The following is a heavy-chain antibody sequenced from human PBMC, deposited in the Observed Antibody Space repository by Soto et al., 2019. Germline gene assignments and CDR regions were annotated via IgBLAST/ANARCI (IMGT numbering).Heavy chain of an antibody. CDR1: GYSFTNYW. Sequence: GESLKISCKASGYSFTNYWIGWVRQMPGKGLEWMGVIQPVDYDTRYSPSFQGQVTISADKSISTAYLQWSSLKASDTAMYYCARSHSNGWYGDYWGQGTLVTVSS. V-gene: IGHV5-51*01. J-gene: IGHJ4*02. D-gene: IGHD6-19*01. CDR3: ARSHSNGWYGDY. CDR2: IQPVDYDT.